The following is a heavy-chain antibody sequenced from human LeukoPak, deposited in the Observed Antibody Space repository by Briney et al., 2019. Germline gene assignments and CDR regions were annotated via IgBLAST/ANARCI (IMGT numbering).Heavy chain of an antibody. CDR3: ARGSIAAAGGGFDS. CDR2: INHSGST. J-gene: IGHJ4*02. D-gene: IGHD6-13*01. CDR1: GGSFSGYY. V-gene: IGHV4-34*01. Sequence: PSETLSLTCAVYGGSFSGYYWSWIRQPPGKGLEWIGEINHSGSTNYNPSLKSRVTISVDTSKNQFSLKLSSVTAADTAVYYCARGSIAAAGGGFDSWGQGTLVTVSS.